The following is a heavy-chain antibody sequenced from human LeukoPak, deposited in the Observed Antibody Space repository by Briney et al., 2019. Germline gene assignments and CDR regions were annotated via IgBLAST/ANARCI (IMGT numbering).Heavy chain of an antibody. J-gene: IGHJ4*02. V-gene: IGHV4-34*01. CDR1: SESFSGYY. CDR3: ARLASSRYCSSAACSRDY. CDR2: INHGGST. D-gene: IGHD2-2*01. Sequence: PSETLSLTCAVYSESFSGYYWSWIRQPPGKGLEWIGEINHGGSTNYNPSLKSRVTVSVDTSKNQFSLKLSSVTAADTGVYYCARLASSRYCSSAACSRDYWGQGTLVIVSS.